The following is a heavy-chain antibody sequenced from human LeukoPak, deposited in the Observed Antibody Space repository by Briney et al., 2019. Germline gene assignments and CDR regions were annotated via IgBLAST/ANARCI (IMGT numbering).Heavy chain of an antibody. J-gene: IGHJ4*02. Sequence: GASVKVSCKASGYTFTNYGISWARQAPGQGLEWMGWINNYNGKTNYAQTLQDRVTMTTDTSTTTAYMELRSLRSDDTAVYYCARPIAAPDVYYFDYWGQGTLVSVSS. V-gene: IGHV1-18*01. D-gene: IGHD6-13*01. CDR1: GYTFTNYG. CDR3: ARPIAAPDVYYFDY. CDR2: INNYNGKT.